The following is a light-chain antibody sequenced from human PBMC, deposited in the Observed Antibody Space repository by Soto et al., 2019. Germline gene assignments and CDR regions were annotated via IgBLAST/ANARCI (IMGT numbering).Light chain of an antibody. CDR1: QSVSSD. CDR2: GAS. CDR3: QQYNNWPLWT. J-gene: IGKJ1*01. V-gene: IGKV3-15*01. Sequence: EIVLTQSPGTLSVSPGERATLSCRASQSVSSDLAWYHQKPGQAPRLLVYGASTRPTGIPTRFSGSGSGTEFTLTISSLQSEDFAVYYCQQYNNWPLWTFGQGTKVDIK.